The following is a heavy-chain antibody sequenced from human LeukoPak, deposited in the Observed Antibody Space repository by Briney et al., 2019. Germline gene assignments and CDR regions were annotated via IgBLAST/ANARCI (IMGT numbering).Heavy chain of an antibody. CDR2: ISNDGSDK. CDR1: GFTFSSSA. V-gene: IGHV3-30*04. J-gene: IGHJ4*02. CDR3: AREGDARDYFDY. Sequence: GALRLSCAASGFTFSSSAMHWVRQAPGKGLEWVAVISNDGSDKYYADSVKGRFTISRDNSKNTLYLQMNSLRSEDMAVYYCAREGDARDYFDYWGQGTLVTVSS.